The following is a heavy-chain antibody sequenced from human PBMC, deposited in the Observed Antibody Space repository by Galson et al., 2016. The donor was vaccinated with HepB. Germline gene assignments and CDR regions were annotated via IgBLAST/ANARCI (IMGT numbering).Heavy chain of an antibody. J-gene: IGHJ4*02. CDR3: AKGDYYDSSGYFPFDY. V-gene: IGHV3-23*01. D-gene: IGHD3-22*01. CDR1: GFTFSSYA. CDR2: ISGSGGSK. Sequence: SLRLSCAASGFTFSSYAMSWVRQAPGKGLEWVSAISGSGGSKYYADSAKGRFTISRDNSKNTLYLQMNSLRAEDTAGYYCAKGDYYDSSGYFPFDYWGQGTLVTVSS.